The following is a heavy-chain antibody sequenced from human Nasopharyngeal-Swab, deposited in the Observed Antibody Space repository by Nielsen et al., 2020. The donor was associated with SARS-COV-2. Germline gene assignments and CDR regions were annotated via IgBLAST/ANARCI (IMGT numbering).Heavy chain of an antibody. V-gene: IGHV1-2*02. CDR3: ARVRRAGDSSGWYVFDY. D-gene: IGHD6-19*01. CDR2: INPNSGGT. J-gene: IGHJ4*02. CDR1: GYTFTGYY. Sequence: VSVKVSCKASGYTFTGYYTHWVRQAPGQGLEWMGWINPNSGGTNYAQKFQGRVTMTRDTSISTAYMELSRLRSDDTAVYYCARVRRAGDSSGWYVFDYWGQGTLVTVSS.